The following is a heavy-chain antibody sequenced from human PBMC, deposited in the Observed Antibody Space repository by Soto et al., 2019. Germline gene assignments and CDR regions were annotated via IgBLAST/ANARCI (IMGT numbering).Heavy chain of an antibody. J-gene: IGHJ3*02. D-gene: IGHD2-21*02. V-gene: IGHV1-69*01. CDR3: ARASCSGGDCYWFPAAFAI. CDR1: GGTLSSYA. Sequence: QVQLVQSGAEVKKPGSSVKVSCKASGGTLSSYAISWVRQPPGQGLEWMGGIIPIFGTANYAQKFQGRVTITADEYTGTAYKELSSLRSEDTAVYYCARASCSGGDCYWFPAAFAIWGQGTMVTVSS. CDR2: IIPIFGTA.